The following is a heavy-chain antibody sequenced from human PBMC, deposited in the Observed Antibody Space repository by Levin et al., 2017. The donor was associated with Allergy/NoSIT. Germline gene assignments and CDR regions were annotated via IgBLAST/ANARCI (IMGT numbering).Heavy chain of an antibody. CDR1: GFTYSTYD. V-gene: IGHV3-23*01. D-gene: IGHD1-26*01. Sequence: SCEASGFTYSTYDMTWIRQAPGKGLEWVSGIRGSGSRTFYADFVKGRFTVGRDNFKNTVYLQMNGLRVEDTAVYYCAPGIGPTGSPTEYWGQGALVTVSS. CDR3: APGIGPTGSPTEY. J-gene: IGHJ4*02. CDR2: IRGSGSRT.